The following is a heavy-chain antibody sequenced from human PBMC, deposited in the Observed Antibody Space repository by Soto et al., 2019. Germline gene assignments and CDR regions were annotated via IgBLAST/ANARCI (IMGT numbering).Heavy chain of an antibody. CDR2: ISYDGSNK. D-gene: IGHD4-17*01. CDR1: GFTFSSYG. CDR3: AKDQYPTVTTAFDI. Sequence: GGSLRLSCAASGFTFSSYGMHWVRQAPGKGLEWVAVISYDGSNKYYADSVKGRFTISRDNSKNTLYLQMNSLRAEDTAVYYCAKDQYPTVTTAFDIWGQGTMVTVSS. J-gene: IGHJ3*02. V-gene: IGHV3-30*18.